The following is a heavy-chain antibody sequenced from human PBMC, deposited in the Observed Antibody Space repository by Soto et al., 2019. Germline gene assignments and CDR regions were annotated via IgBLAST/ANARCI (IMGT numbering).Heavy chain of an antibody. D-gene: IGHD1-7*01. J-gene: IGHJ4*02. V-gene: IGHV1-2*04. CDR1: GYTFTGYF. Sequence: QVQLVQSGAEVKKPGASVKVSCKASGYTFTGYFMHWVRQAPGQGLEWMGWINPNSGGTNYAQQFQGWVTMTRDTSISTAYMELSRLRSDDTAVYYCARDLQLRVCDYWGQGTLVTVSS. CDR2: INPNSGGT. CDR3: ARDLQLRVCDY.